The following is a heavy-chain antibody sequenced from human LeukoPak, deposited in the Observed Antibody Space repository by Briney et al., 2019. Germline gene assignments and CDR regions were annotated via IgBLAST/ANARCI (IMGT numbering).Heavy chain of an antibody. CDR3: ARGPYSYDSSGAFDI. CDR1: GDSISSGDYY. CDR2: ISSSGST. J-gene: IGHJ3*02. Sequence: SQTLSLTCTVSGDSISSGDYYWSWIRQPAGKGLEWVGRISSSGSTNYNPSLKSRVTISVDTSKNQLSLKLSSVTAADTAVYFCARGPYSYDSSGAFDIWGQGTMVTVSS. V-gene: IGHV4-61*02. D-gene: IGHD3-22*01.